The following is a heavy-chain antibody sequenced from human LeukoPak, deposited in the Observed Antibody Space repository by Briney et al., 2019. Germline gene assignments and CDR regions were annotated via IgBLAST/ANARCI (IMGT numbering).Heavy chain of an antibody. D-gene: IGHD2-8*01. V-gene: IGHV4-59*01. J-gene: IGHJ4*02. CDR2: IYYSGST. Sequence: SETLSLTCTVSGGSISSYYWSWIRQPPGKGLEWIGYIYYSGSTNYNPSLKSRVTISVDTSKNQFSLKLSSVPAADTAVYYCARDRLGYCTNGVCYPYYFDYWGQGTLVTVSS. CDR1: GGSISSYY. CDR3: ARDRLGYCTNGVCYPYYFDY.